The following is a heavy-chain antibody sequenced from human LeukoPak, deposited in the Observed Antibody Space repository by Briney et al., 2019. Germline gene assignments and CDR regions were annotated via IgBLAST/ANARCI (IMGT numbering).Heavy chain of an antibody. V-gene: IGHV3-21*01. CDR3: ARGLRYRYSYGYVAADYFDY. CDR1: GFTFSSYS. J-gene: IGHJ4*02. CDR2: ISSSSSYI. D-gene: IGHD5-18*01. Sequence: GGSLRLSCAASGFTFSSYSMNWVRQAPGKGLEWVSSISSSSSYIYYADSVKGRFTISRDNAKNSLYLQMNSLRAEDTAVYYCARGLRYRYSYGYVAADYFDYWGQGTLVTVSS.